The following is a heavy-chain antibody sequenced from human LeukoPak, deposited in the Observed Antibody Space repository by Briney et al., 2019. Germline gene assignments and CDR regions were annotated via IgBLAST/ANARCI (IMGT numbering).Heavy chain of an antibody. CDR1: GYSISSGYY. V-gene: IGHV4-38-2*01. D-gene: IGHD1-1*01. CDR3: ARNNWSTYYYYYYMDV. Sequence: SETLSLTCAVSGYSISSGYYWGWIRQPPGKGLEWIGGIYHSGSTYYNPSLKSRVTISVDTSKNQFSLKLSSVTAADTAVYYCARNNWSTYYYYYYMDVWGKGTTVTVSS. J-gene: IGHJ6*03. CDR2: IYHSGST.